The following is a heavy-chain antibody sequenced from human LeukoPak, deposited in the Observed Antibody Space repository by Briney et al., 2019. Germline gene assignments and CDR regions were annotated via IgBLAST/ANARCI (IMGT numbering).Heavy chain of an antibody. Sequence: SETLSLTCTVSGGSISSSSYYWGWIRQPPGKGLEWIGSIYYSGSTYYNPSLKSRVTISVDTSKNQFSLKLSSVTAADTAVYYCARGEYYDSSGYYYEYFQHWGQGTLVTVSS. D-gene: IGHD3-22*01. J-gene: IGHJ1*01. CDR2: IYYSGST. CDR3: ARGEYYDSSGYYYEYFQH. CDR1: GGSISSSSYY. V-gene: IGHV4-39*01.